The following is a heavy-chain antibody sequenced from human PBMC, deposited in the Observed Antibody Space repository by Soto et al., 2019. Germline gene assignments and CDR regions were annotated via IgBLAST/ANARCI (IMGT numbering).Heavy chain of an antibody. CDR1: GGSIYTDDW. Sequence: QVRLQESGPGLVEPSGTLSLTCAVSGGSIYTDDWWTWVRQTPGQGLEWIGEVHHFVGTNYNPSLRSRVTISIDKSKNQFSLELTSVTAADTAVYYCANWGLLNFPRLYWGPGTLVTVSS. D-gene: IGHD3-16*01. CDR2: VHHFVGT. CDR3: ANWGLLNFPRLY. V-gene: IGHV4-4*02. J-gene: IGHJ4*02.